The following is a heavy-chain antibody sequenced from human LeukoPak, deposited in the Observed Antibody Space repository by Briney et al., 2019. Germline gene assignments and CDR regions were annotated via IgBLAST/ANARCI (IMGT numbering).Heavy chain of an antibody. CDR1: GGTFSSYA. D-gene: IGHD2-21*02. Sequence: SVKVSCRASGGTFSSYAISWVRQAPGQGLEWMGRIIPIFGIANYAQKFQGRVTITADKSTSTAYMELSSLRSEDTAVYYCARDRGGIVVVTAISDWFDPWGQGTLVTVSS. V-gene: IGHV1-69*04. CDR3: ARDRGGIVVVTAISDWFDP. J-gene: IGHJ5*02. CDR2: IIPIFGIA.